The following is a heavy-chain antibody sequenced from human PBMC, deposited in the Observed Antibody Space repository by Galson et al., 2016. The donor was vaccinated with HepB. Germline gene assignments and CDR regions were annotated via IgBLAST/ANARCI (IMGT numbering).Heavy chain of an antibody. J-gene: IGHJ5*02. CDR1: GYTFSRFG. CDR2: ISTYNGNT. Sequence: SVKVSCKASGYTFSRFGISWVRQAPGQGLEWMGWISTYNGNTDLPQKFQGRVTMTTDTATNTAYMELRSLRSDDTAVYYCARDSDVIGTMMGANWFDPWGQGTLVAVSS. D-gene: IGHD3-22*01. CDR3: ARDSDVIGTMMGANWFDP. V-gene: IGHV1-18*01.